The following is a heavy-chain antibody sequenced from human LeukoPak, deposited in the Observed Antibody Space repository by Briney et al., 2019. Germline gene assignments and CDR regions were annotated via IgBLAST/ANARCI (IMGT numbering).Heavy chain of an antibody. D-gene: IGHD3-10*01. V-gene: IGHV3-7*01. Sequence: GGSLRLSCGAPGFTFTTYWMSWVRQAPGKGLEWVANIKQDGTEKYYVDSVKGRFTISRDYARNSLYLQLNSLRAEDTAVYYCARLSEMFRGPQVIYYFDYWGQGTLVTVSS. CDR2: IKQDGTEK. J-gene: IGHJ4*02. CDR1: GFTFTTYW. CDR3: ARLSEMFRGPQVIYYFDY.